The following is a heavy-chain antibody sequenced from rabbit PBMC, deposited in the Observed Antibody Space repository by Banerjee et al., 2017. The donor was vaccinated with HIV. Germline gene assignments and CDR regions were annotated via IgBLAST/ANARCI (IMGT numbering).Heavy chain of an antibody. CDR2: IYTGSGST. D-gene: IGHD1-1*01. CDR3: ARYPSDNGFAFNL. V-gene: IGHV1S45*01. J-gene: IGHJ4*01. CDR1: GIDFSSYYY. Sequence: QQQLEESGGGLVKPGGTLTLTCKASGIDFSSYYYMCWVRQAPGKGLEWIGCIYTGSGSTYYASWAKGRFTISKTSSTTVTLQMTSLTAADTATYFCARYPSDNGFAFNLWGPGTLVTV.